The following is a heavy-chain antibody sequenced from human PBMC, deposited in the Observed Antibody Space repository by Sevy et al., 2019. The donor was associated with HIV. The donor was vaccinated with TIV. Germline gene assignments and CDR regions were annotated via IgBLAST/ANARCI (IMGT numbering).Heavy chain of an antibody. V-gene: IGHV3-30-3*01. J-gene: IGHJ4*02. D-gene: IGHD3-22*01. Sequence: GGSLRLSCAASGFTFSSYAMHWVRQAPGKGLEWVAVISYDGSNKYYADSVKGRFTVSSDISKNTLYLQMNSLRAEDTAGYYCTRDGQRDYYDSSGYYYYFDYWGQGTLVTVSS. CDR1: GFTFSSYA. CDR3: TRDGQRDYYDSSGYYYYFDY. CDR2: ISYDGSNK.